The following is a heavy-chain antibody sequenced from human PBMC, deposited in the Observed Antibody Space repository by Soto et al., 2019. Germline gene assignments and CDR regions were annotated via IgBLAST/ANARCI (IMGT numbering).Heavy chain of an antibody. Sequence: PGGSLRLSCAASGFTFSRYWMYWVRQAPGKGLVWVSRINSDGSDTSNAGSVKGRFTISRDNAKNTLYLQMNSLRAEDTAVYYCARVEDFWRGYHSSIALSGKATTATVXS. CDR3: ARVEDFWRGYHSSIAL. CDR2: INSDGSDT. J-gene: IGHJ6*03. CDR1: GFTFSRYW. D-gene: IGHD3-3*01. V-gene: IGHV3-74*01.